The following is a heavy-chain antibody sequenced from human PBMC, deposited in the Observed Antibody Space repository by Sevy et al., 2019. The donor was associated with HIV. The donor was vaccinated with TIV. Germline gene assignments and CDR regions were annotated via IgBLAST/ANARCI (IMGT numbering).Heavy chain of an antibody. Sequence: GGSLRLSCAASGFTFSIAWMSWVRQVPGKGLEWVGRIKSKTDGGTTDYAAPVKGRFTISRDDSKTTLYLQMNNLKTADTDVYYCTTDGLFAHWGQGTLVTVSS. CDR1: GFTFSIAW. CDR3: TTDGLFAH. CDR2: IKSKTDGGTT. J-gene: IGHJ5*02. V-gene: IGHV3-15*01.